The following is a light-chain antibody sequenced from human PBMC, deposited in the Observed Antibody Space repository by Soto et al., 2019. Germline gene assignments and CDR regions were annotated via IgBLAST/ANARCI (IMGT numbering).Light chain of an antibody. V-gene: IGKV3D-20*02. CDR3: QQRSNWPPIT. Sequence: EILLAQSPGTLSLSPGERATLSCRSSQTISSRYLTWYQQKSGQAPRLLIYGASTRATGIPPRFSGSGSGTDFTLTISSLEPEDFAVYYCQQRSNWPPITFGQGTRLDIK. CDR1: QTISSRY. J-gene: IGKJ5*01. CDR2: GAS.